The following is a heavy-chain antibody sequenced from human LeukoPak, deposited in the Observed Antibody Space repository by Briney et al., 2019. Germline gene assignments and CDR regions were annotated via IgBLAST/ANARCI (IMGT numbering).Heavy chain of an antibody. J-gene: IGHJ4*02. Sequence: GGSLRLSCAASGFTFSSYEMNWVRQAPGKGLEWVSYISSSGSTIYYADSVKGRFTISRDNAKNSLYLQMNSLRAEDTAVYYCATWVRIPVAGEEPDYWRQGTLVTVSS. D-gene: IGHD6-19*01. V-gene: IGHV3-48*03. CDR3: ATWVRIPVAGEEPDY. CDR2: ISSSGSTI. CDR1: GFTFSSYE.